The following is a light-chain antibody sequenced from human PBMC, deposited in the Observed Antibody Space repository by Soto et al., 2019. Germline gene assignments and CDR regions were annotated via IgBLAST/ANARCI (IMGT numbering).Light chain of an antibody. Sequence: EIVLTQSPATLSLSPGERDTLTCMASQSVSSYLAWYQQKPGQAPRLLIYDASNRATGIPARFSGSGSGTDFTLTISSLEPEYFAVYYCQQRSNWPTFGQGTRLEIK. CDR1: QSVSSY. CDR3: QQRSNWPT. V-gene: IGKV3-11*01. CDR2: DAS. J-gene: IGKJ5*01.